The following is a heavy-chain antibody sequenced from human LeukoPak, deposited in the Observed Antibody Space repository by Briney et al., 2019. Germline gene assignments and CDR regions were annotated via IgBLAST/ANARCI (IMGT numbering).Heavy chain of an antibody. Sequence: GGSLRLSCAASGFIFNDYYMSWIRQAPGKGLEWVSYISSSGSIIYYADYVKGRFTISRDNAKNTLYLQMNSLRVEDTAVYYCARDYRCSSTSCKDRTFDYWGQGTLVTVSS. CDR3: ARDYRCSSTSCKDRTFDY. D-gene: IGHD2-2*01. CDR1: GFIFNDYY. V-gene: IGHV3-11*01. J-gene: IGHJ4*02. CDR2: ISSSGSII.